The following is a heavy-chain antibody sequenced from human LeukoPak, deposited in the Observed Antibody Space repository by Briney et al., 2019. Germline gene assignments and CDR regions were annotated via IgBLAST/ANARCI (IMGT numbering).Heavy chain of an antibody. V-gene: IGHV4-38-2*02. D-gene: IGHD1-7*01. CDR2: IFHSGST. CDR1: GYSIGSGFY. J-gene: IGHJ4*02. Sequence: SETLSLTCTVSGYSIGSGFYWGWIRQPPGKGLEWIGSIFHSGSTYYSPSLKSRVTISVDTSKNQFSLNLTSVTAADTAVYYCARRSNWNYYFDYWGQGTLVTVSS. CDR3: ARRSNWNYYFDY.